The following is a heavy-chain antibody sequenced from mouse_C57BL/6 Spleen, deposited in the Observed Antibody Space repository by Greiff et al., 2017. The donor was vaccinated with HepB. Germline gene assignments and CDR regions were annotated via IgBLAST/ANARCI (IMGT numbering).Heavy chain of an antibody. Sequence: QVQLQQSGAELVRPGTSVKVSCKASGYAFTNYLIEWVKQRPGQGLEWIGVINPGSGGTNYNEKFKGKATLTADKSSSTAYMQLSSLTSEDSAVYFCARAITRYFDDWGTGTTVTVSS. D-gene: IGHD2-4*01. J-gene: IGHJ1*03. CDR1: GYAFTNYL. CDR2: INPGSGGT. CDR3: ARAITRYFDD. V-gene: IGHV1-54*01.